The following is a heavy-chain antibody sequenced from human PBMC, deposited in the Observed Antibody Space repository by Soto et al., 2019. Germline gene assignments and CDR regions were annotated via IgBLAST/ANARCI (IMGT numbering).Heavy chain of an antibody. CDR2: ISAYNGNT. D-gene: IGHD5-12*01. J-gene: IGHJ4*02. CDR3: ARGLYSGYDPPLRY. CDR1: GYTFTSYG. Sequence: VASVKVSCKASGYTFTSYGISWVRQAPGQGLEWMGWISAYNGNTNYAQKLQGRVTMTTDTSTSTAYMELSSLRSDDTAVYYCARGLYSGYDPPLRYWGQGTLVTVSS. V-gene: IGHV1-18*01.